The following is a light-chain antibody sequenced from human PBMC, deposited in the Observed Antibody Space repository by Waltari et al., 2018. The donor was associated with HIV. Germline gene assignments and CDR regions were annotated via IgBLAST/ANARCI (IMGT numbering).Light chain of an antibody. CDR2: RNN. J-gene: IGLJ2*01. V-gene: IGLV1-47*01. CDR1: SSNIRNNY. CDR3: AEWDDGLSGPVV. Sequence: QSVLTQPPSASGTPGQRVTISCSGLSSNIRNNYIFLYQQFPGTAPKLLIYRNNQRPAGVPDRFSGSKSATSASLAISGLRSEDEADYYCAEWDDGLSGPVVFGGGTKLTVL.